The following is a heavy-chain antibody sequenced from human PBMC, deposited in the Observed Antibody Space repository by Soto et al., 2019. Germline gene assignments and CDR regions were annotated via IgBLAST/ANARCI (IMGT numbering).Heavy chain of an antibody. V-gene: IGHV1-18*01. CDR2: VSAYNGEK. CDR1: GYTFTNYG. J-gene: IGHJ4*02. Sequence: QVQLVQSGPEVRKPGASVKVSCKASGYTFTNYGINWVRQAPGQGLEWMGWVSAYNGEKSYAQKVQDRITMTTDTSTSTAYMELLSPRSDDTAVYYCARGSRTPASGDYWGQGTLVTVSS. D-gene: IGHD3-10*01. CDR3: ARGSRTPASGDY.